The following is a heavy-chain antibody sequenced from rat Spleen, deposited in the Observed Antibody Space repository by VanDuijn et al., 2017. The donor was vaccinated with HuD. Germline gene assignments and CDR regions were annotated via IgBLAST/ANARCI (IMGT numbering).Heavy chain of an antibody. CDR2: ITSSGGTT. Sequence: EVQLVESGGGSVQPGRSLKLSCAASGFTFSNYYMAWVRQAPTKGLEWVAYITSSGGTTHYRDSVKGRFTISRDNAKNTLYLEMDSLRSEDMATYYCTTDLAGQPDYWGQGVMVTVSS. D-gene: IGHD5-1*01. V-gene: IGHV5-27*01. CDR3: TTDLAGQPDY. CDR1: GFTFSNYY. J-gene: IGHJ2*01.